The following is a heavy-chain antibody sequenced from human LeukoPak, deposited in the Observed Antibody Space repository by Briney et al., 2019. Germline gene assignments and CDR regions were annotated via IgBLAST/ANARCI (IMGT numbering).Heavy chain of an antibody. CDR2: ISSSSSYI. CDR3: ARDFGGRWDQYFDY. Sequence: GGSLRLSCAASGFTFSSYSMNWVRQAPGKGLEWVSSISSSSSYIYYADSVKGRFTISRDNAKNSLYLQMNSLRAEDTAVYYCARDFGGRWDQYFDYWGQGPLVTVSS. CDR1: GFTFSSYS. D-gene: IGHD2-15*01. J-gene: IGHJ4*02. V-gene: IGHV3-21*01.